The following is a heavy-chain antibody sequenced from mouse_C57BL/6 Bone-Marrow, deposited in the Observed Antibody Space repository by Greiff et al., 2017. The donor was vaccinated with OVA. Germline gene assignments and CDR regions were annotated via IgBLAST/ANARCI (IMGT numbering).Heavy chain of an antibody. CDR2: IDPETGGT. Sequence: QVQLQQPGAELVKPGASVKLSCKASGYTFTSYWMHWVKQTPVHGLEWIGAIDPETGGTAYNQKFKGKAILTADKSSSTAYMELRSLTSEDSAVYYCTRSPLDGYYWYFDVWGTGTTVTVSS. CDR3: TRSPLDGYYWYFDV. D-gene: IGHD2-3*01. V-gene: IGHV1-15*01. CDR1: GYTFTSYW. J-gene: IGHJ1*03.